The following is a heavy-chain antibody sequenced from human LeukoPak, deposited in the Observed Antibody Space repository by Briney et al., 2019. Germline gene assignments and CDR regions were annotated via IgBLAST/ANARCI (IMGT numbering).Heavy chain of an antibody. D-gene: IGHD2-15*01. CDR3: AQQGGYCSSGSCYFTY. V-gene: IGHV3-23*01. CDR2: ISNNGGST. Sequence: GGSLRLSCAASGFTFHSYAMLWVRQAPGAGLEWVSAISNNGGSTYYAESVKGRFTISRDKSQNTLSFQMNSLRADGTAVYYCAQQGGYCSSGSCYFTYWGQGTLFTVSS. J-gene: IGHJ1*01. CDR1: GFTFHSYA.